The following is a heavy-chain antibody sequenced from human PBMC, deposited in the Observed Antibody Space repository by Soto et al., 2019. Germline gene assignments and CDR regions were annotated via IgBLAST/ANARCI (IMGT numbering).Heavy chain of an antibody. CDR2: ISAHNGNT. J-gene: IGHJ4*02. CDR3: ARGSYGDY. D-gene: IGHD1-26*01. CDR1: GYGFTTYG. V-gene: IGHV1-18*01. Sequence: QVHLVQSGAEVMKPGASVQFSCKGSGYGFTTYGITWVRQVPGQGLEWMAWISAHNGNTNYAQKLQGRVTVTRDTSTSTAYMELRRLRSVDTAVYYFARGSYGDYWGQGALVTVSS.